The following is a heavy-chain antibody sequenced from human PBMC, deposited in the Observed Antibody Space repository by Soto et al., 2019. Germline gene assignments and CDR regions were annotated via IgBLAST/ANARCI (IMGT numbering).Heavy chain of an antibody. Sequence: QITLKESGPTLVKPTQTLTLTCTLSGFSLSTSGVGVGWIRQPPGKALEWLALIYWDVDKRYSPFLKSRLTITKDTSKNQVVLTLTNMDPVDTATYYCALKGDGYRGFKYWGQGTLVTVSS. J-gene: IGHJ4*02. V-gene: IGHV2-5*02. CDR1: GFSLSTSGVG. CDR2: IYWDVDK. D-gene: IGHD5-12*01. CDR3: ALKGDGYRGFKY.